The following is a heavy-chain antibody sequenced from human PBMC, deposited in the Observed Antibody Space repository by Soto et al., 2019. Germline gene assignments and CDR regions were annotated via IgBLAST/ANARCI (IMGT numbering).Heavy chain of an antibody. J-gene: IGHJ4*02. D-gene: IGHD3-3*01. V-gene: IGHV1-69*02. CDR3: ARGKRDFWSGYSVY. CDR1: GGTFSSYT. CDR2: IIPILGIA. Sequence: SVKVSCKASGGTFSSYTMSWVRQAPGQGLEWMGRIIPILGIANYAQKLQGRVTMTTDTSTSTAYMELRSLRSDDTAVYYCARGKRDFWSGYSVYWGQGTLVTVSS.